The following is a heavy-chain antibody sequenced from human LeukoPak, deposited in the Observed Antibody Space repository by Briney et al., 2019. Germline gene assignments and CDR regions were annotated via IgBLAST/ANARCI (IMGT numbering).Heavy chain of an antibody. V-gene: IGHV3-23*01. CDR1: GFTFSSYA. CDR3: ASPHCSSTSCYYGYYGMDV. Sequence: GGSLRLSCAASGFTFSSYAMSWVRQAPGKGLEWVSAISGSGGRTYYADSVKGRFTISRDNSKNTLYLQMNSLRAEDTAVYYCASPHCSSTSCYYGYYGMDVWGQGTTVTVSS. D-gene: IGHD2-2*01. CDR2: ISGSGGRT. J-gene: IGHJ6*02.